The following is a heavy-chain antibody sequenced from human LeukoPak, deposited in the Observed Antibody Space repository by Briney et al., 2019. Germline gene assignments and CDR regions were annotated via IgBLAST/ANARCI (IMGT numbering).Heavy chain of an antibody. Sequence: PGGSLRLSCAASGFTFSSYAMHWVRQAPGKGLEWVAVISYDGSNKYYADSVKGRFTISRDNSKNTLYLQMNSLRAEDTAVYYCASEGRSYDSSGYYAFFDYWGQGTLVTVSS. CDR3: ASEGRSYDSSGYYAFFDY. CDR1: GFTFSSYA. CDR2: ISYDGSNK. D-gene: IGHD3-22*01. V-gene: IGHV3-30*04. J-gene: IGHJ4*02.